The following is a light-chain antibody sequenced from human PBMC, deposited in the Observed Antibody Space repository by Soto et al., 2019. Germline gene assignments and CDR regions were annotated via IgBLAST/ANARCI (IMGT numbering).Light chain of an antibody. Sequence: EIVMTQSPATLSVSPGERATLSCRASQSVSSNLAWYQQKPGQAPRLLIYGASTRATGIPARFSGSGSGTEFTLTISSLLSEEFAVYYCQQYNNWPRTFGQGTKVDIK. J-gene: IGKJ1*01. CDR1: QSVSSN. CDR2: GAS. V-gene: IGKV3-15*01. CDR3: QQYNNWPRT.